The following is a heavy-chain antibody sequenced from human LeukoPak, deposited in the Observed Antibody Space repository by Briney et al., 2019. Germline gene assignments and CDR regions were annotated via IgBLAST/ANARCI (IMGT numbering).Heavy chain of an antibody. CDR1: GFPFSTYC. CDR2: IWYDGSNK. V-gene: IGHV3-33*01. Sequence: GGSLRLSCAASGFPFSTYCMHWVRPAPGKGLGWVAVIWYDGSNKYYADSVKGRFTIARDKSKNTLYLQMKSRRAEDTAVYYCARASGSYDYWGQGTLVTVSS. D-gene: IGHD1-26*01. J-gene: IGHJ4*02. CDR3: ARASGSYDY.